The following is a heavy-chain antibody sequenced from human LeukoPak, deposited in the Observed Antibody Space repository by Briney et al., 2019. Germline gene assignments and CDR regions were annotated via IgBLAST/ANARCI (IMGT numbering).Heavy chain of an antibody. J-gene: IGHJ4*02. CDR2: ISGSGGST. Sequence: GGSLRLSCAASGFTFSSYEMNWVRQAPGKGLEWVSAISGSGGSTYYADSVKGRFTISRDNSKNTLYLQMNSLRAEDTAVYYCAKDPAGLWFGEPSLAYWGQGTLVTVSS. D-gene: IGHD3-10*01. CDR3: AKDPAGLWFGEPSLAY. CDR1: GFTFSSYE. V-gene: IGHV3-23*01.